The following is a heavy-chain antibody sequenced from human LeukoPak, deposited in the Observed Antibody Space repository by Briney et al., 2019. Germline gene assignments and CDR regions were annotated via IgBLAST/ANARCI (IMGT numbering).Heavy chain of an antibody. CDR3: AKGGQITIFGAVGDV. CDR1: GFTFSGYT. CDR2: ISSSANYI. J-gene: IGHJ6*04. Sequence: GGSLRLSCAASGFTFSGYTINWVRQAPGKGLEWVSSISSSANYIYYADSVKGRFTISRDNAKNSLYLQMNSLRAEDTALYYCAKGGQITIFGAVGDVWGKGTTVTVSS. D-gene: IGHD3-3*01. V-gene: IGHV3-21*04.